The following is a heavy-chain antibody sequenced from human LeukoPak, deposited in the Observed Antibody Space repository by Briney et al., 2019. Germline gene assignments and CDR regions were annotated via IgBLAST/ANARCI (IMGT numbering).Heavy chain of an antibody. CDR2: IYSGGNT. J-gene: IGHJ4*02. CDR3: ASLPGTNY. D-gene: IGHD3-10*01. CDR1: GFTVSSNY. V-gene: IGHV3-66*01. Sequence: GGSLRLSCAASGFTVSSNYMTWVRQAPGKGLEWVSVIYSGGNTYYADSVKGRFTISKDNSKNTLYLQMNSLRAEDTAVYYCASLPGTNYWGQGTLVTVSS.